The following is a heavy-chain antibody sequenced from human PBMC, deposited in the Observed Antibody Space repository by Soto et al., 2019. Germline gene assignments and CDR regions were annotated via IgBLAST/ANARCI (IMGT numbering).Heavy chain of an antibody. CDR1: S. V-gene: IGHV1-2*04. Sequence: SLRWLHHAKKKRIEWMGWINPNSGGTNYAQKFQGWVTMTRDTSISTAYMELSRLRSDDTAVYYCARFPSSHHVLRFLEIDYGFSRWGQGTVVTVFS. J-gene: IGHJ5*02. CDR3: ARFPSSHHVLRFLEIDYGFSR. D-gene: IGHD3-3*01. CDR2: INPNSGGT.